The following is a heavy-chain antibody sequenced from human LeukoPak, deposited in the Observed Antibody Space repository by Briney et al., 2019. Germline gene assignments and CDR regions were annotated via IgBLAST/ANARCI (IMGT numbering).Heavy chain of an antibody. D-gene: IGHD2-15*01. CDR1: GYTFTGYY. CDR2: INPNSGGT. Sequence: ASVKVSCKASGYTFTGYYMHWVRQAPGQGLEWMGRINPNSGGTNYAQKFQGRVTMTRDTSTSTAYMELRSPRSDDTAVYYCARAVVAATAYYFDYWGQGTLVTVSS. V-gene: IGHV1-2*06. J-gene: IGHJ4*02. CDR3: ARAVVAATAYYFDY.